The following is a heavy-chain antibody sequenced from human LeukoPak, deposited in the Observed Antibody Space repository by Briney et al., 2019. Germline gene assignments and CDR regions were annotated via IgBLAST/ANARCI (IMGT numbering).Heavy chain of an antibody. CDR1: GFTFSSYW. CDR3: ARDRPVG. V-gene: IGHV3-9*01. D-gene: IGHD6-6*01. CDR2: ISWNSGSI. Sequence: GGSLRPSCAASGFTFSSYWMSWVRQAPGKGLEWVSGISWNSGSIGYADSVKGRFTISRDNAKNSLYLQMNSLRAEDTAVYYCARDRPVGWGQGTMVTVSS. J-gene: IGHJ3*01.